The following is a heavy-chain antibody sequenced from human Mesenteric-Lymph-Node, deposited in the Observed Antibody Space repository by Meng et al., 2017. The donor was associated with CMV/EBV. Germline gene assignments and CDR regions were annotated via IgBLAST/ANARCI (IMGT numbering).Heavy chain of an antibody. CDR2: IYPGDSDT. CDR1: GYNFIDFW. V-gene: IGHV5-51*01. D-gene: IGHD2-21*01. Sequence: GGSLRPSCKASGYNFIDFWIGWVRQTPGKGLEWMGVIYPGDSDTKYSPSFRGQVTISADKSTNTAYLEWSSLKASDTAMYYCARPLWSSTHDGDYWGQGTLVTVSS. J-gene: IGHJ4*02. CDR3: ARPLWSSTHDGDY.